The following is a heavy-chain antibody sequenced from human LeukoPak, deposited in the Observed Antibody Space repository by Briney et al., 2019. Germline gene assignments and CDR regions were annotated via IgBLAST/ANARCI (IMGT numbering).Heavy chain of an antibody. J-gene: IGHJ4*02. CDR3: ARAVSYDSSGYYRGGYFDY. Sequence: GGSLRLSRAASGFTFSSYWMRWVGQAPGKGLEWVANIKQDGSEKYYVDSVKGRFTISRDNAKNSLYLQMNSLRAEDTAVYYCARAVSYDSSGYYRGGYFDYWGQGTLVTVSS. CDR2: IKQDGSEK. CDR1: GFTFSSYW. D-gene: IGHD3-22*01. V-gene: IGHV3-7*01.